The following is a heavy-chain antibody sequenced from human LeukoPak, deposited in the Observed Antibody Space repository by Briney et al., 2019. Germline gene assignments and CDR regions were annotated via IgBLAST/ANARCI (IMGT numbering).Heavy chain of an antibody. J-gene: IGHJ4*02. D-gene: IGHD5-24*01. Sequence: GGSLRLSCAASGFTFSDYNMRWIRQAPGKGLEWVSSISRSGSTKYYADSVKGRFTISRDNAKNSLYLQMNSLRAEDTAVYYCARDRKRRDGYYYWGQGTLVTVSS. V-gene: IGHV3-11*04. CDR3: ARDRKRRDGYYY. CDR2: ISRSGSTK. CDR1: GFTFSDYN.